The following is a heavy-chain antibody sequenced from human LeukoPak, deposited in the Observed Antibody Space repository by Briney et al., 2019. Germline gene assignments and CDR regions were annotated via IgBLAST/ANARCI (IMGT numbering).Heavy chain of an antibody. D-gene: IGHD2-2*02. Sequence: SETLSLTCTVSGGSISNGNYYWGWIRQPPGTGLEWIASINYSGSTYYNPSLKSRATISVDTSKNQFSLKLGSVTVADTAVYYCARHRRGDCSSASCYTDYWGQGTLVTVSS. CDR3: ARHRRGDCSSASCYTDY. J-gene: IGHJ4*02. V-gene: IGHV4-39*01. CDR2: INYSGST. CDR1: GGSISNGNYY.